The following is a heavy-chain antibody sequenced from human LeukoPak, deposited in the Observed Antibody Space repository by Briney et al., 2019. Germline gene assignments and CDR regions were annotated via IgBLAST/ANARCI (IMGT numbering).Heavy chain of an antibody. CDR2: INPSGGST. V-gene: IGHV1-46*01. J-gene: IGHJ4*02. Sequence: ASVKVSCKASGYTFTSYYMHWVRQAPGQGLEWMGIINPSGGSTSYAQKFQGRVTMTRDTSTSTVYMELSSLRSEVTAVYYCAREDKVAGLDYWGQGTLVTVSS. CDR3: AREDKVAGLDY. D-gene: IGHD6-19*01. CDR1: GYTFTSYY.